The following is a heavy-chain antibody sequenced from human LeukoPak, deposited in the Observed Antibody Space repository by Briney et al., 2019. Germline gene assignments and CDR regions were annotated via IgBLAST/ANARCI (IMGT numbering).Heavy chain of an antibody. Sequence: SETLSLTCTVSGYSISTGYYWDWIRQPPGKGLEWIGNFHYSGSTYYNPSLKSRVTISADTSKNQFSLKLSSVTAADTAVYYCPITKTVGATPWFDNWGQGTLVTVSS. CDR3: PITKTVGATPWFDN. CDR2: FHYSGST. D-gene: IGHD1-26*01. CDR1: GYSISTGYY. J-gene: IGHJ4*02. V-gene: IGHV4-38-2*02.